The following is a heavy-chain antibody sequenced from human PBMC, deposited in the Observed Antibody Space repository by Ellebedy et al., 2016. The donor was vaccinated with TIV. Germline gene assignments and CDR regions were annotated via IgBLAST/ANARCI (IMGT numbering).Heavy chain of an antibody. J-gene: IGHJ4*02. CDR2: ITSAGDT. CDR3: ARATNGFDY. V-gene: IGHV3-13*01. D-gene: IGHD5-24*01. CDR1: GFTFSSHD. Sequence: GESLKISCAASGFTFSSHDMHWVRQPTGKGLEWVSGITSAGDTYYLGSVKGRFIISRDSAKNSLYLQMNSLRAEDTAVYYCARATNGFDYWGQGALATVSS.